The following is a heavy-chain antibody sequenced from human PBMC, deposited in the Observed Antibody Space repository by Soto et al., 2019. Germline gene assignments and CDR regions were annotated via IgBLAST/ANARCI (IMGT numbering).Heavy chain of an antibody. J-gene: IGHJ5*02. CDR3: ARDASSGWSGANWFDP. D-gene: IGHD6-19*01. V-gene: IGHV1-18*01. CDR2: ISAYNSNT. Sequence: QVQLVQSGAEVKKPGASVKVSCKASGYTFTSYGISWVRQAPGLGLEWMGWISAYNSNTNYAQKLQGRVTMTTDTSTCAAYMELRSLRSDDTAVYYCARDASSGWSGANWFDPWGQGTLVTVSS. CDR1: GYTFTSYG.